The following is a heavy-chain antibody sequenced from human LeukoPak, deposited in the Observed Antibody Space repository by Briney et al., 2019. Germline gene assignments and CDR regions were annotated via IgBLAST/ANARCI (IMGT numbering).Heavy chain of an antibody. J-gene: IGHJ1*01. CDR3: ASQYCSSTSCAP. Sequence: GGSLRLSCAASGFTFSSYSMNWVRQAPGKGLEWVSGINWNGGSTGYADSVKGRFTISRDNAKNSLYLQMNSLRAEDTALYYCASQYCSSTSCAPWGQGTLVTVSS. V-gene: IGHV3-20*04. D-gene: IGHD2-2*01. CDR2: INWNGGST. CDR1: GFTFSSYS.